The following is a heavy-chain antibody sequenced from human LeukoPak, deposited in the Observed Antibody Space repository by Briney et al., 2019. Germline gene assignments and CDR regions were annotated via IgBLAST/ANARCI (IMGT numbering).Heavy chain of an antibody. CDR3: AKLREWELPDLFDY. J-gene: IGHJ4*02. CDR1: GFSSSNYW. V-gene: IGHV3-7*03. Sequence: GGSLRLSCVASGFSSSNYWMSWVRQAPGKGLEWVANIRQDGREKYYVDSVKGRFTISRDNSKNTLYLQMNSLRAEDTAVHYCAKLREWELPDLFDYWGQGTLVTVSS. D-gene: IGHD1-26*01. CDR2: IRQDGREK.